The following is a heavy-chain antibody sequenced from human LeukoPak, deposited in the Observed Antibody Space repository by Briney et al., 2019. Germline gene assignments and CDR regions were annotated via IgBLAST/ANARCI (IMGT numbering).Heavy chain of an antibody. CDR1: GFTFSSNT. Sequence: GGTLTLSCAASGFTFSSNTRSWVRQAPGKGLEWVSNIRSSGGTTYYADSVKGRFTLSRDNTKNTLYLQMNSLRAEDTAVYYCAKREKKYSAASYFDYWGQGTLVTVSS. V-gene: IGHV3-23*01. J-gene: IGHJ4*02. D-gene: IGHD6-6*01. CDR2: IRSSGGTT. CDR3: AKREKKYSAASYFDY.